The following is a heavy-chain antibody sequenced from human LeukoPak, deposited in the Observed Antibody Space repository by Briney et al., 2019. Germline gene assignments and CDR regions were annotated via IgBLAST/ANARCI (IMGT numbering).Heavy chain of an antibody. V-gene: IGHV3-21*01. CDR2: ISSSSSYI. CDR1: GFTFSSYS. CDR3: ARDGWPDYGSGSSHSPLDY. Sequence: PGGSLRLSCAASGFTFSSYSMNWVRQAPGKGLEWVSSISSSSSYIYYADSVKGRFTISRDNAKNSLYLQMNSLRAEDTAVYYCARDGWPDYGSGSSHSPLDYRGQGTLVTVSS. J-gene: IGHJ4*02. D-gene: IGHD3-10*01.